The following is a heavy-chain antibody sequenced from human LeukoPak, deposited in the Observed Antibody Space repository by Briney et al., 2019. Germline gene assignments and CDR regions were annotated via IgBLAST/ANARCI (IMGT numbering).Heavy chain of an antibody. CDR3: AGRRLYYFDY. J-gene: IGHJ4*02. V-gene: IGHV4-30-2*01. Sequence: PSETLSLTCTVSGGSVSSNNYYWGWIRQPPGKGLEWIGYIYHSGSTYYNPSLKSRVTISVDRSKNQFSLKLSSVTAADTAVYYCAGRRLYYFDYWGQGTPVTVSS. CDR2: IYHSGST. CDR1: GGSVSSNNYY.